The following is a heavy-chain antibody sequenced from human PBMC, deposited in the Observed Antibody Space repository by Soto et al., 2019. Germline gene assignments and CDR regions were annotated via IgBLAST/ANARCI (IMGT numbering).Heavy chain of an antibody. D-gene: IGHD1-26*01. CDR3: ARDPSGDYHWFDP. Sequence: PGGSLRLSFAASGFTCSSYYMIWVRQAPGKGLEWVSSISSGGNAIYYATSVKGRFTISRDNAKNSLYLQMTSLRAEDTAVYYCARDPSGDYHWFDPWGQGSLVTVSS. V-gene: IGHV3-21*01. J-gene: IGHJ5*02. CDR1: GFTCSSYY. CDR2: ISSGGNAI.